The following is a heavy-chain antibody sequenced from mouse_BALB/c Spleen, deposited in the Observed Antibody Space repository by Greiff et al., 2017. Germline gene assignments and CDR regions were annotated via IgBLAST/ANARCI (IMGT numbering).Heavy chain of an antibody. CDR2: INPSNGRT. Sequence: QVQLQQSGAELVKPGASVSLSCKASGYTFTSYWMHWVKQRPGQGLEWIGEINPSNGRTNYNEKFKSKATLTVDKSSSTAYMQLSSLTSEDSAVYDCARVGHYYGYTIAYWGQGTLVTVSA. CDR3: ARVGHYYGYTIAY. D-gene: IGHD1-2*01. CDR1: GYTFTSYW. V-gene: IGHV1S81*02. J-gene: IGHJ3*01.